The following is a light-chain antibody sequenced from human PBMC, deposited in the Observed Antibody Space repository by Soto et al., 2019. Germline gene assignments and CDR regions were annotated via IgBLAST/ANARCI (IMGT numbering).Light chain of an antibody. CDR1: SCNIGSKT. CDR2: SND. J-gene: IGLJ1*01. Sequence: QSVLTQPPSASGTPGQRVTISCSGSSCNIGSKTVNWYQQLPGTAPKVLIYSNDLRPSGVPDRFSGSKSGTSASLAISGLQSEDEADYYCAAWDDSLNVYVFGTGTKLTVL. CDR3: AAWDDSLNVYV. V-gene: IGLV1-44*01.